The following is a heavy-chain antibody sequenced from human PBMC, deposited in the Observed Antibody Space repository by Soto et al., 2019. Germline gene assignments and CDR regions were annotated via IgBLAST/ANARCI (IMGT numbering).Heavy chain of an antibody. CDR1: GSIFSNYG. CDR3: AKRGGVVGGSEHPFFEY. D-gene: IGHD2-15*01. CDR2: ISFDGKNR. J-gene: IGHJ4*02. Sequence: PGGSLRLSCAASGSIFSNYGMHWVRQAPGKGLEWVALISFDGKNRNYADSVKGRFTIYRDNPKNTLYLEMNSLRPEDTAFYYCAKRGGVVGGSEHPFFEYWGQGTLVTVSS. V-gene: IGHV3-30*18.